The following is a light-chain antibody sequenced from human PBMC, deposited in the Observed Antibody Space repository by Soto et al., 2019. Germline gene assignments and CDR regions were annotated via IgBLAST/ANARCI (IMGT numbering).Light chain of an antibody. V-gene: IGLV1-44*01. CDR1: SSNIGSNP. CDR3: AAWDDSLNGHVV. CDR2: SNN. Sequence: QSVLTQPPSASGTPGQRVTISCSGSSSNIGSNPVNWYQQLPGTAPKLLIYSNNQRPSGVPDRFSGSKSGTSASLAISGLQSEDEADYYCAAWDDSLNGHVVFGGGTKVTVL. J-gene: IGLJ2*01.